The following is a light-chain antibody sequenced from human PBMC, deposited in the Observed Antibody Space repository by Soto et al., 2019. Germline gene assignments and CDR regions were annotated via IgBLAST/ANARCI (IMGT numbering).Light chain of an antibody. V-gene: IGKV3-15*01. Sequence: EVLMTQSPAALSVSPGERATLSCRASQSINSNLAWYQQKPGQAPRLLVYGASTMATGIPARFSGTGSGTEFTLTISSLQSEDFAVYYCQQYNTWPGWTFGQGTKVDIK. J-gene: IGKJ1*01. CDR2: GAS. CDR1: QSINSN. CDR3: QQYNTWPGWT.